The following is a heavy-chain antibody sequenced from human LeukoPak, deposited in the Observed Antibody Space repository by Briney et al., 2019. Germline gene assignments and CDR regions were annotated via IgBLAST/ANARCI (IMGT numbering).Heavy chain of an antibody. D-gene: IGHD5-12*01. CDR3: AKDLKWLRLGSLAAFDI. Sequence: GGTLRLSCAASGFTFSSYGMSWVRQAPGKGLEWVSAISGSGGSTYYADSVKGRFTISRDNSKNTLYLQMNSLRAEDTAVYYCAKDLKWLRLGSLAAFDIWGQGTMVTVSS. CDR2: ISGSGGST. J-gene: IGHJ3*02. V-gene: IGHV3-23*01. CDR1: GFTFSSYG.